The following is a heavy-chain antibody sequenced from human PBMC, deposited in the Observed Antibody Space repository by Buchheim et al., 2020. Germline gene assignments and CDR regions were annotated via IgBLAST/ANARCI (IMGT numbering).Heavy chain of an antibody. V-gene: IGHV1-2*04. J-gene: IGHJ4*02. D-gene: IGHD3-3*01. CDR1: GYTFTGYY. CDR2: INPNSGGT. Sequence: QVQLVQSGAEVKKPGASVKVSCKASGYTFTGYYMHWVRQAPGQGLEWMGWINPNSGGTNYAQKFQGWVTMTRATSISPAYMELSRLRSDDTAVYYCARDREGTTIFGVVITRGYYFDYWGQGTL. CDR3: ARDREGTTIFGVVITRGYYFDY.